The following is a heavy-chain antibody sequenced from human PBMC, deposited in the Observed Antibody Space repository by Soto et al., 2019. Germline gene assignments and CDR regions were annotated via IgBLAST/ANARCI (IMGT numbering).Heavy chain of an antibody. D-gene: IGHD3-22*01. V-gene: IGHV1-46*01. CDR2: INPSGGST. CDR3: ARVWYYYDSSGYLGPRYDY. J-gene: IGHJ4*02. Sequence: ASVKVSCKASGYTFISYYMHWVRQAPGQGLEWMGIINPSGGSTSYAQKFQGRVTMTRDTSTSTVYMELSSLRSEDTAVYYCARVWYYYDSSGYLGPRYDYWGQGTLVTVSS. CDR1: GYTFISYY.